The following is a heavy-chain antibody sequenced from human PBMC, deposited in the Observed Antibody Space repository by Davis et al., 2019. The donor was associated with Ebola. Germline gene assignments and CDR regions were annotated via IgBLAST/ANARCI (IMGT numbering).Heavy chain of an antibody. CDR1: GGSISSSNW. J-gene: IGHJ6*02. Sequence: SETLSLTCTVSGGSISSSNWWSWVRQPPGKGLEWIGSIYYSGSTYYNPSLKSRVTISVDTSKNQFSLKLSSVTAADTAVYYCAGHVEYTMVRGVITSSGMDVWGQGTTVTVSS. D-gene: IGHD3-10*01. CDR2: IYYSGST. CDR3: AGHVEYTMVRGVITSSGMDV. V-gene: IGHV4-39*01.